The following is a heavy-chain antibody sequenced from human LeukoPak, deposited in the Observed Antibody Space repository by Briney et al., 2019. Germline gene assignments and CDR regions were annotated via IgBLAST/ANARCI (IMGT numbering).Heavy chain of an antibody. CDR3: ARGKHGDYSPFDY. D-gene: IGHD4-17*01. CDR1: GFTVSSNY. V-gene: IGHV3-66*01. J-gene: IGHJ4*02. Sequence: PGGSLRLSCAASGFTVSSNYMSWVRQAPGKGLEWVSVIYSGGSTYYADSVKGRFTISRDNSKNTLYLQMNSLRAEDTAVYYYARGKHGDYSPFDYWGQGTLVTVSS. CDR2: IYSGGST.